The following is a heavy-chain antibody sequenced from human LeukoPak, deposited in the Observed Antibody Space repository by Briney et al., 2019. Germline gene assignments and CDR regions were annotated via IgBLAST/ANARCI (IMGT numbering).Heavy chain of an antibody. CDR1: GGTFSSYA. CDR3: ARARTMNTFGGVRHAFDI. V-gene: IGHV1-69*04. D-gene: IGHD3-16*01. J-gene: IGHJ3*02. CDR2: IIPLLGVT. Sequence: SVKVSCKASGGTFSSYAFNWVRQAPGQGLEWVGRIIPLLGVTNRAQKLQGRVTVTADPATNTAYMELSSLIPDDTAVYYCARARTMNTFGGVRHAFDIWGQGTLVTVSS.